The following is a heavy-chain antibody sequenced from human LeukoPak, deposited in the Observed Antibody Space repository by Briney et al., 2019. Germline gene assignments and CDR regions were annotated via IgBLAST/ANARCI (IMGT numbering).Heavy chain of an antibody. Sequence: ASVTVYCKASGYTFINYGISWMRQAPGQGLELMGWISANNGNTNSVQKLKGRFTMTTDTSTSTAYMELRSLRSDDTAVYYCARRGSYPDRSDFWGQGTLVTVSS. D-gene: IGHD1-26*01. V-gene: IGHV1-18*01. CDR2: ISANNGNT. J-gene: IGHJ4*02. CDR1: GYTFINYG. CDR3: ARRGSYPDRSDF.